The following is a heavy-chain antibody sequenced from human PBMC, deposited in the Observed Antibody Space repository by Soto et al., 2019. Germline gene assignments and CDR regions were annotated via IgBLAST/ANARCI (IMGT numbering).Heavy chain of an antibody. CDR2: IYYSGST. Sequence: QVQLQESGPGLVKPSQTLSLTCTVSGGSISSGGYYWSWIRQHPGKGLEWIGYIYYSGSTYYNPSLQSRVTLSVDTSKTQCSLKLSSVTAADTAVYYCARGGRRSPGMDVWGQGTTCTVSS. CDR1: GGSISSGGYY. CDR3: ARGGRRSPGMDV. V-gene: IGHV4-31*03. J-gene: IGHJ6*02.